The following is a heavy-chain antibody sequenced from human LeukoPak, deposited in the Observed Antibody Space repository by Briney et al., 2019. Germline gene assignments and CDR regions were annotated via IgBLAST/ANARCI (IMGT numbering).Heavy chain of an antibody. J-gene: IGHJ6*02. CDR3: ARVLFREYSVVGTASYYYGMDV. CDR1: GGSFSGYY. CDR2: INHSGST. V-gene: IGHV4-34*01. Sequence: PSETLSLTCAVYGGSFSGYYWSWIRQPPGKGLEWIGEINHSGSTNYNPSLKSRVTISVDTSKNQFSLKLSSVTAADTAVYYCARVLFREYSVVGTASYYYGMDVWGQGTTVTVSS. D-gene: IGHD2-2*01.